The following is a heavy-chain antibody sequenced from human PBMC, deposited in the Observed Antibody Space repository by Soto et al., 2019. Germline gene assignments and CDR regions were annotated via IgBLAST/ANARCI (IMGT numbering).Heavy chain of an antibody. D-gene: IGHD6-19*01. J-gene: IGHJ6*02. V-gene: IGHV1-18*04. Sequence: QVQLVQSGAEVKKPGASVKVSCKASGYTFTSYGISWVRQAPGQGLEWMGWISAYNGNTNYAQKLQGRVTMTTDTSKSTAYMELRSLRSDDTAVYYCARDRIAVADTVIDTNDYYGMDVWGQGTTVTVSS. CDR1: GYTFTSYG. CDR3: ARDRIAVADTVIDTNDYYGMDV. CDR2: ISAYNGNT.